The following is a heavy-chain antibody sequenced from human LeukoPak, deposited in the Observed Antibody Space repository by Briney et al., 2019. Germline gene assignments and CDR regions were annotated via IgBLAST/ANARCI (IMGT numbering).Heavy chain of an antibody. CDR3: ARDEIFGVGTHFDY. CDR1: GYTFTSYY. D-gene: IGHD3-3*01. V-gene: IGHV1-46*01. Sequence: ASVKVSCKASGYTFTSYYMHWVRQAPGQGLEWMGIINPSGGSTSYAQKFQGRVTMTRDTSTNTVYMELTSLTSDDTAVYFCARDEIFGVGTHFDYWGQGTLVIVSS. CDR2: INPSGGST. J-gene: IGHJ4*02.